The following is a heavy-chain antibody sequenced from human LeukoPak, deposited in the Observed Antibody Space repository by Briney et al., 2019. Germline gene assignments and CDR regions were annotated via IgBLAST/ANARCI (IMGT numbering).Heavy chain of an antibody. Sequence: GESLKIFGKGSGYSFTSYWIGWVRQMPGKSLEWMGIIYPGDSDTRYSPSFQGQVTISTDKSISTAYLQWSSLKASDTAMYYCARQYYYGSGSYIWFDYWGQGTLVTVSS. J-gene: IGHJ4*02. CDR1: GYSFTSYW. CDR2: IYPGDSDT. V-gene: IGHV5-51*01. CDR3: ARQYYYGSGSYIWFDY. D-gene: IGHD3-10*01.